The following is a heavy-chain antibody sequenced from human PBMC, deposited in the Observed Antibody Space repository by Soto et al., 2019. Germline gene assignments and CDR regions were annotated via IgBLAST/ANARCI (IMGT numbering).Heavy chain of an antibody. D-gene: IGHD1-1*01. Sequence: ASVKVSCKASGYTFTSYGISWVRQAPGQGLEWMGWMNPNSGNTGYAQKFQGRVTMTRNTSISTAYMELSSLRSEDTAVYYCARAPGTRPYYYYYYMDVWGKGTTVTVSS. V-gene: IGHV1-8*02. J-gene: IGHJ6*03. CDR2: MNPNSGNT. CDR1: GYTFTSYG. CDR3: ARAPGTRPYYYYYYMDV.